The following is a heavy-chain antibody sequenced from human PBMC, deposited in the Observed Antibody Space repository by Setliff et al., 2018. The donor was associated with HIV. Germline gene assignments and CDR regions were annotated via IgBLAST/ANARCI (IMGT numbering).Heavy chain of an antibody. CDR1: GGSISRDSFY. CDR2: IYYSGST. J-gene: IGHJ4*02. Sequence: SETLSLTCTVSGGSISRDSFYWGWFRQPPGEGLEWIGSIYYSGSTYYNPSLKSRLTISVDTSTNKFSLKLSSVTAADTAVYYCARLRGLNLEPFDYWGQGTLVTVPS. V-gene: IGHV4-39*01. D-gene: IGHD1-1*01. CDR3: ARLRGLNLEPFDY.